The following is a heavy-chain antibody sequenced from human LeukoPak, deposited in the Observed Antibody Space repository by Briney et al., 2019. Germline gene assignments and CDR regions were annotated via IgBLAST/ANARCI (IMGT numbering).Heavy chain of an antibody. J-gene: IGHJ4*02. CDR3: ASEPYGSGSYGY. V-gene: IGHV4-38-2*02. Sequence: SETLSLTCTVSGYSISSGYYWGWIRQPPGKGLEWIGESNHGGSTNYNPSLKSRVTISVDTSKNQCSLKLSSVTAADTAFYYCASEPYGSGSYGYWGQGTLVTVSS. CDR1: GYSISSGYY. CDR2: SNHGGST. D-gene: IGHD3-10*01.